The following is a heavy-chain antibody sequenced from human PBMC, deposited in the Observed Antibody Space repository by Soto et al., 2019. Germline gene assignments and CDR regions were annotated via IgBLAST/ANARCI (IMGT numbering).Heavy chain of an antibody. D-gene: IGHD6-6*01. V-gene: IGHV1-46*03. CDR2: MFLDSGVP. J-gene: IGHJ4*02. Sequence: GASVKVSCKTSGYTFTNFFIHWARQAPGQGLERMGIMFLDSGVPDYAQSFQGRVTLTGDTSTSTVYMELSSLTSDDTAIYYCASFRLSSSSALGARAQGTPLPVSS. CDR3: ASFRLSSSSALGA. CDR1: GYTFTNFF.